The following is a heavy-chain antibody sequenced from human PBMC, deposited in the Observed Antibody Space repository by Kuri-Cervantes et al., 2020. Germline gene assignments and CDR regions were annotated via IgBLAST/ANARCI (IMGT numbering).Heavy chain of an antibody. D-gene: IGHD6-19*01. Sequence: GESLKISCAASGFTFSSYGMHWVRQAPGKGLEWVAVIWYDGSNKYYADSVKGRFTISRDNSKNTLYLQMNSLRAEDTAVYYCARGYSGWSFDIWGQGTMVTVSS. J-gene: IGHJ3*02. CDR1: GFTFSSYG. V-gene: IGHV3-33*01. CDR2: IWYDGSNK. CDR3: ARGYSGWSFDI.